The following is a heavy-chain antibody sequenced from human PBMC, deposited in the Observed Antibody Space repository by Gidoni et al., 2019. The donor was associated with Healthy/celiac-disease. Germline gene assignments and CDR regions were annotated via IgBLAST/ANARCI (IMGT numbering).Heavy chain of an antibody. J-gene: IGHJ6*02. V-gene: IGHV1-3*01. Sequence: QVQLVQSGAEVKKPGASVKVSCKASGYTFTSYAMHWVRQAPGQRLEWMGWINAGNGNTKYSQKFQGRVTITRDTSASTAYMELSSLRSEDTAVYYCARVAVAGTGYYYYGMDVWGQGTTVTVSS. CDR3: ARVAVAGTGYYYYGMDV. CDR2: INAGNGNT. CDR1: GYTFTSYA. D-gene: IGHD6-19*01.